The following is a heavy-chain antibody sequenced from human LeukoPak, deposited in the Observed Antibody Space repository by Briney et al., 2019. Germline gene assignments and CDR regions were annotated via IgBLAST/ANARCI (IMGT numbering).Heavy chain of an antibody. D-gene: IGHD1-26*01. CDR2: ISGSGGST. CDR3: VGSGGSYDWFDP. J-gene: IGHJ5*02. CDR1: GFTFSSYA. V-gene: IGHV3-23*01. Sequence: GGSLRLSCAASGFTFSSYAMRWVRQAPGKALEWGSAISGSGGSTYYADSVKGRFTISRDNSKNTLYLQMNSLRAEDTAVYSCVGSGGSYDWFDPWGQGTLVTVSS.